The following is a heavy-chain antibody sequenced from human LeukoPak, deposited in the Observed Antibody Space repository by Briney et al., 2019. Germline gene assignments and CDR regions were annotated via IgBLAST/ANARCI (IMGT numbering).Heavy chain of an antibody. CDR3: ARQVFAGGNDAFDI. CDR2: IYDSGST. Sequence: SETLSLTCTVSGGSISSYYWSWIRQPPGKGLEWIGFIYDSGSTNYNPSLKSRVTISVDTSKNQFSLKLSSVTAADTAVYYCARQVFAGGNDAFDIWGQGTMVTVSS. CDR1: GGSISSYY. J-gene: IGHJ3*02. V-gene: IGHV4-59*08.